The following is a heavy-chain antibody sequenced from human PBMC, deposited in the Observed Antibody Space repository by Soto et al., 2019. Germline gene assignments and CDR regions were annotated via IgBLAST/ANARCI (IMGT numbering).Heavy chain of an antibody. CDR1: GGSISSYY. CDR2: IYYSGST. V-gene: IGHV4-59*12. J-gene: IGHJ4*02. Sequence: PETLSLTCTVSGGSISSYYWSWIRQPPGKGLEWIGYIYYSGSTNYNPSLKSRVTISVDTSKNQFSLKLSSVTAADTAVYYCARGVTTVTTIDYWGQGTLVTVSS. D-gene: IGHD4-17*01. CDR3: ARGVTTVTTIDY.